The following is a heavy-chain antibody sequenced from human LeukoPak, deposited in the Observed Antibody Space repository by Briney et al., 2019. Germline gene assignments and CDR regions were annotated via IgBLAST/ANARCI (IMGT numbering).Heavy chain of an antibody. CDR2: ISSSSSYI. CDR3: ARDRPTVTTEGYFDY. CDR1: GFTFSSYS. Sequence: GGSLRLSCAASGFTFSSYSMNWVRQAPGKGLEWVSSISSSSSYIYYADSVKGRFTISRDNAKNSLYLQMNSLRAEDTAVYYCARDRPTVTTEGYFDYWGQGTLVTVSS. D-gene: IGHD4-17*01. V-gene: IGHV3-21*01. J-gene: IGHJ4*02.